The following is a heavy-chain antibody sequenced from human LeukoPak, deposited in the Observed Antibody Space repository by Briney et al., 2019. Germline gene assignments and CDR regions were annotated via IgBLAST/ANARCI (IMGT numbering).Heavy chain of an antibody. Sequence: GGSLRLSCAASGFTFSTYWMHWVRQAPGKGLVWVARIRPEGTTTAYADSVKGRFTISRDNAKNTLFLQMNSLSAEDTAVYYCARDLDWILFDYWGQGTLVTVSS. J-gene: IGHJ4*02. D-gene: IGHD3-9*01. CDR3: ARDLDWILFDY. CDR1: GFTFSTYW. V-gene: IGHV3-74*03. CDR2: IRPEGTTT.